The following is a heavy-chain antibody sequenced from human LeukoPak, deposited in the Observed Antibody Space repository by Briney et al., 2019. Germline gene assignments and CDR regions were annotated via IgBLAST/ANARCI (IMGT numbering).Heavy chain of an antibody. CDR3: ARETYYYGSGSYYGPFHDAFDI. J-gene: IGHJ3*02. Sequence: SETLSLTCTVSGYSISSGYYWGWIRQPPGKGLEWIGSIYHSGRTFYNPSLKSRVTISVDTSKNQFSLKLTSVTAADTAVYYCARETYYYGSGSYYGPFHDAFDIWGQGTMVTVSS. CDR2: IYHSGRT. V-gene: IGHV4-38-2*02. CDR1: GYSISSGYY. D-gene: IGHD3-10*01.